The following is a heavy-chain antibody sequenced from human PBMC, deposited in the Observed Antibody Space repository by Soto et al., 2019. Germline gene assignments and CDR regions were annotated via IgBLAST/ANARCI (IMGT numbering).Heavy chain of an antibody. CDR3: ARDRGGRYV. V-gene: IGHV1-2*02. D-gene: IGHD2-15*01. CDR2: INPDSGVT. Sequence: QVQLVQSGAEVKKPGASVKVSCKASGYTFTSYYMHWVRQAPGQGLEWMGWINPDSGVTYYPHKFQDRVTMTRDTSISTTYMELSRQTSDDTAIHYCARDRGGRYVCGQGNTVIVSS. J-gene: IGHJ6*02. CDR1: GYTFTSYY.